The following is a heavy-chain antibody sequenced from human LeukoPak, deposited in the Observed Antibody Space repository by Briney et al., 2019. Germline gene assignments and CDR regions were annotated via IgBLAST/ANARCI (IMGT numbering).Heavy chain of an antibody. CDR3: ARVGYSSSWSPSDY. CDR2: IKDDGSGK. V-gene: IGHV3-7*01. J-gene: IGHJ4*02. Sequence: GGSLRLSCAASGFTFSNYWMSWVRQAPGKGLEWVANIKDDGSGKYYVDSLKGRFTISRDDAKNSLYLQMNSLRAEDTAVYYCARVGYSSSWSPSDYWGQGTLVTVSS. D-gene: IGHD6-13*01. CDR1: GFTFSNYW.